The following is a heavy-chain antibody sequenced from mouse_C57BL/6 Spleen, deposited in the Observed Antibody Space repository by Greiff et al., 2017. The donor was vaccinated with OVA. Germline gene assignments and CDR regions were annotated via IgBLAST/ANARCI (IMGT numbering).Heavy chain of an antibody. J-gene: IGHJ3*01. CDR3: AYGSSSFAY. CDR2: IWRGGST. Sequence: VQGVESGPGLVQPSQSLSITCTVSGFSLTSYGVHWVRQSPGKGLAWLGVIWRGGSTDYNAAFMSRLSITMDTSKSQVFFKMNSLQADDTAIYYCAYGSSSFAYWGQGTLVTVSA. CDR1: GFSLTSYG. D-gene: IGHD1-1*01. V-gene: IGHV2-5*01.